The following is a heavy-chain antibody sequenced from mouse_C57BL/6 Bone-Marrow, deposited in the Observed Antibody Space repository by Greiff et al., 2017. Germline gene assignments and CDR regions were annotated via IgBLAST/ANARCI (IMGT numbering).Heavy chain of an antibody. CDR2: IRNKANGYTT. Sequence: EVQLQESGGGLVQPGGSLSLSCAASGFTFTDYYMSWVRQPPGKALEWLGFIRNKANGYTTEYSASVKGRFTISRDNSQSILYLQMNALRAEDSATYYCARYDWPYYAMDYWGQGTSVTVSS. D-gene: IGHD4-1*01. CDR1: GFTFTDYY. CDR3: ARYDWPYYAMDY. V-gene: IGHV7-3*01. J-gene: IGHJ4*01.